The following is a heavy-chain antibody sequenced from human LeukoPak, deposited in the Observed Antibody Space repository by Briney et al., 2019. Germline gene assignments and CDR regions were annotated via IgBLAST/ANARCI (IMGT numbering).Heavy chain of an antibody. CDR1: VYTFTSYG. J-gene: IGHJ6*03. CDR3: ARGYSYGYYYYMDV. Sequence: GASVTVSSKPSVYTFTSYGINWVRQAPGQGLEWMGWISVYNGNTNYAQRLQGRVSMTTDTSTSTAYMELRSLRSDDSAVYYCARGYSYGYYYYMDVWGKGTTVTVSS. V-gene: IGHV1-18*01. CDR2: ISVYNGNT. D-gene: IGHD5-18*01.